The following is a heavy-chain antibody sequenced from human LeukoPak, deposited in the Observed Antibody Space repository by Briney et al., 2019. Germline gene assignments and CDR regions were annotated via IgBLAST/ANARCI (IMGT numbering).Heavy chain of an antibody. D-gene: IGHD4-17*01. Sequence: AASVKVSCKASGYTFTSYAMHWVRQAPGQRLEWMGWINAGNGNTKYSQKFQGRVTITRDTSASTAYMELSSLRSEDTAVYYCARSGRGTVTTDPYYFDYWGQGTLVTVSS. CDR3: ARSGRGTVTTDPYYFDY. CDR2: INAGNGNT. CDR1: GYTFTSYA. V-gene: IGHV1-3*01. J-gene: IGHJ4*02.